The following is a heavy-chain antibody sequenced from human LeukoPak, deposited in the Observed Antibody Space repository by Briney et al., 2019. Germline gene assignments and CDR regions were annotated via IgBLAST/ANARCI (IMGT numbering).Heavy chain of an antibody. J-gene: IGHJ4*02. D-gene: IGHD2-21*01. Sequence: GGSLRLSCTASGFTFSTYAMTWVRQAPGKGLEWVSSMSSGSSYIYCADSVRGRFTISRDNTKNSLYLEMNNLRGEDTAIYYCARDRPTGASRVFVVQWGQGTPVTVSS. CDR1: GFTFSTYA. CDR3: ARDRPTGASRVFVVQ. V-gene: IGHV3-21*06. CDR2: MSSGSSYI.